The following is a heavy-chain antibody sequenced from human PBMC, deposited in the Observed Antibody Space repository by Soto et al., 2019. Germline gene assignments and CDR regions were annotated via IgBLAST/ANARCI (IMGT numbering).Heavy chain of an antibody. Sequence: PSETLSLTSAVYGGSLSGYYWSWIRQPPGKGLEWIGEINHSGSTNYNPSLKSRVTISVDTSKNQFSLKLSSVTAADTAVYYCASRLDYWGHGTLVTVSS. CDR3: ASRLDY. CDR2: INHSGST. V-gene: IGHV4-34*01. J-gene: IGHJ4*01. CDR1: GGSLSGYY.